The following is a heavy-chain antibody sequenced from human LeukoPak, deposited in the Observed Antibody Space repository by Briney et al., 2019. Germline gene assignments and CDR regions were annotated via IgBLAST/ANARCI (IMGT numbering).Heavy chain of an antibody. V-gene: IGHV4-38-2*02. J-gene: IGHJ4*02. CDR1: GYSISSGYY. CDR2: IYHSGST. CDR3: ARLGPYSSSWFFDY. D-gene: IGHD6-13*01. Sequence: SETLSLTCTVSGYSISSGYYWGWIRQPPGKGLEWIGSIYHSGSTYYNPSLKSRVTISVDTSKNQFSLKLSSVTAADTAVYYCARLGPYSSSWFFDYWGQGILVTVSS.